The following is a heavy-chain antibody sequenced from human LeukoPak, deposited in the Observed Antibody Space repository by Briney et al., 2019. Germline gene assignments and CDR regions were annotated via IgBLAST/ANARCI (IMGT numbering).Heavy chain of an antibody. J-gene: IGHJ4*02. CDR3: ARGGYGSGSYYLF. CDR2: IYSGGST. CDR1: GFTVSSNY. D-gene: IGHD3-10*01. Sequence: GGTLRLSCVASGFTVSSNYMSWVRQAPGKGLEWVSVIYSGGSTYYADSVKGRFTISRDNSKNTLYLQMNSLRAEDTAVYYCARGGYGSGSYYLFWGQGTLVTVSS. V-gene: IGHV3-66*01.